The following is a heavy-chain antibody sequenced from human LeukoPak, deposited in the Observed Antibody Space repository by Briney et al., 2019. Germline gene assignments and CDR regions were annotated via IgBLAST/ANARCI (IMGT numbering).Heavy chain of an antibody. D-gene: IGHD3-10*02. CDR3: AELGITMIGGV. Sequence: GGSLRLSCSASGFTFSSYSMNWVRQAPGKGLEWVSAIGSRGVATFYADSVKGRFTISRDNAKNSLYLQMNSLRAEDTAVYYCAELGITMIGGVWGKGTTVTISS. CDR2: IGSRGVAT. CDR1: GFTFSSYS. J-gene: IGHJ6*04. V-gene: IGHV3-21*01.